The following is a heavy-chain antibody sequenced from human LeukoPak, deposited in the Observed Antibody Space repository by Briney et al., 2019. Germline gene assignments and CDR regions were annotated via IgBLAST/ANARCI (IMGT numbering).Heavy chain of an antibody. CDR3: ARGYCSSTSCYWGLTHWFDP. J-gene: IGHJ5*02. V-gene: IGHV1-2*02. D-gene: IGHD2-2*01. CDR1: GYTFTGYY. Sequence: ASVKVSCKASGYTFTGYYMHWVRQAPGQGLEWMGWINPNSGGTNYAQKFQGRVTMTRDTSISTAYMELSRLRSDDTAVYYCARGYCSSTSCYWGLTHWFDPWGQGTLATVSS. CDR2: INPNSGGT.